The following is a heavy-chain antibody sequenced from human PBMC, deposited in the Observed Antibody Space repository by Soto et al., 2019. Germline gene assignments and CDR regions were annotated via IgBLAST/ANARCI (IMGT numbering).Heavy chain of an antibody. V-gene: IGHV3-30-3*01. J-gene: IGHJ4*02. Sequence: QVQLVESGGGVVQPGRSLRLSCAASGFPFSRYAMHWVRQAPGKGLEGVAVISYDGSNKYYADSVKGRFTISRDNSKNTLYLQMNSLRAEDTDVYYCARGNIVVVVAAIDYWGQGTLVTVSS. CDR3: ARGNIVVVVAAIDY. CDR2: ISYDGSNK. CDR1: GFPFSRYA. D-gene: IGHD2-15*01.